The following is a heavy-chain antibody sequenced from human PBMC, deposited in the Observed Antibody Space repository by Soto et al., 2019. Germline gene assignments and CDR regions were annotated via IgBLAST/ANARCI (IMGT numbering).Heavy chain of an antibody. CDR1: GGSLGDYG. CDR2: IRWNSAKV. D-gene: IGHD3-16*02. J-gene: IGHJ6*02. Sequence: GGSLRLSCAASGGSLGDYGLRWVRQAPGKGRAWVSGIRWNSAKVEYADSVKGRFTISRDDAENSLSLQMNSLRPEDTALYYCAKDIVRRVSFGGAIIIRGVDVWGPGTTVTVSS. CDR3: AKDIVRRVSFGGAIIIRGVDV. V-gene: IGHV3-9*01.